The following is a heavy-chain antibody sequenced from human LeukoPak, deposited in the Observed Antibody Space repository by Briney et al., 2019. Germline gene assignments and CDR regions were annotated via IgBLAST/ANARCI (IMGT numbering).Heavy chain of an antibody. CDR1: GFTVSSYG. CDR2: ISYDGSNK. V-gene: IGHV3-30*03. J-gene: IGHJ4*02. Sequence: GGSLRLSCAASGFTVSSYGMHWVRQAPGKGLEWVAVISYDGSNKYYADSVKGRFTISRDNSKNTLYLRMNSLRAEDTAVYYCATIEMAFDYWGQGTLVTVSS. CDR3: ATIEMAFDY. D-gene: IGHD5-24*01.